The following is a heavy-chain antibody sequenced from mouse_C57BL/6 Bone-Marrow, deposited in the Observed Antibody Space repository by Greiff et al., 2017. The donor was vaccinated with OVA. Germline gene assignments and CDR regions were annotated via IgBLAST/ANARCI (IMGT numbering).Heavy chain of an antibody. CDR3: ARDLHGSSSHWYFDV. J-gene: IGHJ1*03. D-gene: IGHD1-1*01. Sequence: DVHLVESGGGLVKPGGSLKLSCAASGFTFSSYAMSWVRQTPEKRLEWVATISDGGSYTYYPDNVKGRFTISRDNAKNNLYLQMSHLKSEDTAMYYCARDLHGSSSHWYFDVWGTGTTVTVSS. CDR1: GFTFSSYA. V-gene: IGHV5-4*01. CDR2: ISDGGSYT.